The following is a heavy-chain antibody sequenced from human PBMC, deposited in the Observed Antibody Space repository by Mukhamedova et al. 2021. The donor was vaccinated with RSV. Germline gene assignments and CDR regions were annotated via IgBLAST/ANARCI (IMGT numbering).Heavy chain of an antibody. Sequence: GLEWIGYIYYSGSTYYNPSLKSLVTISVDTSKNQFSLKLSSVTAADTAVYYCARVGIIAAAGYYYYYMDVWGKGTTVTVSS. CDR2: IYYSGST. V-gene: IGHV4-31*01. CDR3: ARVGIIAAAGYYYYYMDV. D-gene: IGHD6-13*01. J-gene: IGHJ6*03.